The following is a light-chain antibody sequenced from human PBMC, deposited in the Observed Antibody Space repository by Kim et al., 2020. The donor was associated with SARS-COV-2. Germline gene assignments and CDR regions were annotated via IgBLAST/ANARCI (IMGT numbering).Light chain of an antibody. CDR2: RAS. CDR3: QQLNSYPWT. V-gene: IGKV1-9*01. CDR1: QGISTY. Sequence: DIQLTHSPPFLSASVGDRVTITCRASQGISTYLAWYQQIPGKAPKLLIYRASTLQSGVPSRFSGSGSGTEFTLTISNLQPKDFAIYYCQQLNSYPWTFGQGTKVDIK. J-gene: IGKJ1*01.